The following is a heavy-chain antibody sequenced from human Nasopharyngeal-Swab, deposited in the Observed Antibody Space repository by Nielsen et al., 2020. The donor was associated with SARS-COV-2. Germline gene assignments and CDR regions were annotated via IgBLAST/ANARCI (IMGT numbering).Heavy chain of an antibody. Sequence: GESLKISCAASGFTFSSYGMHWVRQTPGKGLEWVAVIWYDGSNKYYADSVKGRFTISRDNSQNTLYLQMNSLRAEDTAVYYCARGQWLGGDAFDIWGQGTMVTVSS. CDR1: GFTFSSYG. J-gene: IGHJ3*02. V-gene: IGHV3-33*01. CDR2: IWYDGSNK. CDR3: ARGQWLGGDAFDI. D-gene: IGHD6-19*01.